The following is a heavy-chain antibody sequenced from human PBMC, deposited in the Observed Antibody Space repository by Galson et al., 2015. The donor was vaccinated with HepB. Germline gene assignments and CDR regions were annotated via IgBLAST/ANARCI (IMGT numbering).Heavy chain of an antibody. CDR3: ARFSPITMVRGVMFVGSSGFGFDI. CDR2: IIPIFGTA. Sequence: SVKVSCKASGYTFSSYAMSWVRQAPGQGLEWMGGIIPIFGTANYAQKFQGRVTITTDKSTSTAYMELSSLRSEDTAVYYCARFSPITMVRGVMFVGSSGFGFDICGQGTMVIVS. V-gene: IGHV1-69*05. J-gene: IGHJ3*02. CDR1: GYTFSSYA. D-gene: IGHD3-10*01.